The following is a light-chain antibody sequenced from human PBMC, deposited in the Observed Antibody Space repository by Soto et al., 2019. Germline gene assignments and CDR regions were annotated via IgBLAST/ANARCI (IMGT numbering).Light chain of an antibody. CDR3: AAWDDSLNGFWV. Sequence: QSVLTQPPSASGTPGQRVTISCSGSSSNIGSNTVNWYQQLPGTAPKLLIYSNNQRPSGVPDRFSGSKSGTSASLAISGLQSEDEADYYYAAWDDSLNGFWVFGGGTKVTVL. CDR2: SNN. J-gene: IGLJ3*02. CDR1: SSNIGSNT. V-gene: IGLV1-44*01.